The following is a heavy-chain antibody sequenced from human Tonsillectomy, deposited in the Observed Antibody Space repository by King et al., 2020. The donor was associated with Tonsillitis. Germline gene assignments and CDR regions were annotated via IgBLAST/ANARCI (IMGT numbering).Heavy chain of an antibody. V-gene: IGHV4-59*08. Sequence: VQLQESGPGLVKPSETLSLTCTVSGGSISSYYWSWIRQPPGKGLEWIGYIYYSGSTNYNPSLKSRVTISLDTAENQFSLNQFSLKLSSVTAPDTATYYCARHSGTGLGELPGVDYWGQGTLVTVSS. CDR3: ARHSGTGLGELPGVDY. CDR2: IYYSGST. CDR1: GGSISSYY. D-gene: IGHD3-10*01. J-gene: IGHJ4*02.